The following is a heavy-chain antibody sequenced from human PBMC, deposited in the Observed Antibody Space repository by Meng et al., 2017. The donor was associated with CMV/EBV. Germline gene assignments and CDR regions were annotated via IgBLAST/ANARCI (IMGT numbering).Heavy chain of an antibody. Sequence: GSLRLSCTVSGGSVYNGGYYWNWIRQPPGKGLEWIGYIYYNGSTNYNPSLKSRVTISVDTSKNQFSLKLRSVTTADTAVYYCARYNWNFDYYYGMDVWGQGTTVTVSS. CDR1: GGSVYNGGYY. D-gene: IGHD1-7*01. CDR2: IYYNGST. V-gene: IGHV4-61*08. CDR3: ARYNWNFDYYYGMDV. J-gene: IGHJ6*02.